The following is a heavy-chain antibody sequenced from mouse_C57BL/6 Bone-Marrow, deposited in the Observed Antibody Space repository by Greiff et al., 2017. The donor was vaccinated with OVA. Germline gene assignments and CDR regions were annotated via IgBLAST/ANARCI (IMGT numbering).Heavy chain of an antibody. CDR1: GFTFSDYG. J-gene: IGHJ2*01. Sequence: EVQLVESGGGLVKPGGSLKLSCAASGFTFSDYGMHWVRQAPAKGLEWVAYISSGSSTIYYADTVKGRFTITRDTAKNTLFLQMTSLRSEDTAMYYCAGYSGYFDYWGQGTTLTVSS. D-gene: IGHD3-1*01. V-gene: IGHV5-17*01. CDR2: ISSGSSTI. CDR3: AGYSGYFDY.